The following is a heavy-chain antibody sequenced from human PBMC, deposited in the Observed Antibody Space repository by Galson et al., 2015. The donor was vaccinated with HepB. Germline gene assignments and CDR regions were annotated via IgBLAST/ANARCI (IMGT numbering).Heavy chain of an antibody. CDR2: ISGSGGST. V-gene: IGHV3-23*01. CDR1: GFTFSSYA. CDR3: VKGRLRWYLTDAFDI. J-gene: IGHJ3*02. Sequence: SLRLSCAASGFTFSSYAMSWVRQAPGKGLEWVSAISGSGGSTYYADSVKGRFTISRDNSKNTLYLQMNSLRAEDTAVYYCVKGRLRWYLTDAFDIWGQGTMVTVSS. D-gene: IGHD4-23*01.